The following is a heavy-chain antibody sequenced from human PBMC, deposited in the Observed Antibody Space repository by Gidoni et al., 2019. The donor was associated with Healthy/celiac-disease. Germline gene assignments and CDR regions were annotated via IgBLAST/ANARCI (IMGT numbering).Heavy chain of an antibody. Sequence: EVQLVESGGGLVQPGGSLRLSCAASGFTFSSYDMHWVRQATGKGLEWVSAIGTAGDTYYPGSVKGRFTISRENAKNSLYLQMNSLRAGYTAVYYCARGAGYCSSTSCYPFDYWGQGTLVTVSS. CDR3: ARGAGYCSSTSCYPFDY. CDR2: IGTAGDT. CDR1: GFTFSSYD. V-gene: IGHV3-13*01. J-gene: IGHJ4*02. D-gene: IGHD2-2*01.